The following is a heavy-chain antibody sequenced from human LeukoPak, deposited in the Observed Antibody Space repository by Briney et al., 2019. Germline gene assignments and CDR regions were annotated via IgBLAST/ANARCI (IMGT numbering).Heavy chain of an antibody. D-gene: IGHD3-22*01. CDR1: GGSFSGYY. CDR2: INHSGST. Sequence: SETLSLTCAVYGGSFSGYYWSWIRQPPGKGLEWIGEINHSGSTNYNPSLKSRVTISVDTSKNQFSPKLSSVTAADTAVYYCASKYYYDSSGYYPFDYWGQGTLVTVSS. CDR3: ASKYYYDSSGYYPFDY. V-gene: IGHV4-34*01. J-gene: IGHJ4*02.